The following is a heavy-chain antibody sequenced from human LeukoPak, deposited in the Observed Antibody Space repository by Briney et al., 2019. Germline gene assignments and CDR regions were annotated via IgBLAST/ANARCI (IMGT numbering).Heavy chain of an antibody. CDR2: ISGSGGST. J-gene: IGHJ4*02. D-gene: IGHD5-18*01. CDR3: AKDYTAMVTFGFDY. V-gene: IGHV3-23*01. CDR1: GFTFSSYA. Sequence: PGGSLRLSCAASGFTFSSYAMSWVRQAPGKGLEWVSAISGSGGSTYYADSVKGRFTISRDNSQNTLYLQMNSLRAEDTAVYYCAKDYTAMVTFGFDYWGQGTLVTVSS.